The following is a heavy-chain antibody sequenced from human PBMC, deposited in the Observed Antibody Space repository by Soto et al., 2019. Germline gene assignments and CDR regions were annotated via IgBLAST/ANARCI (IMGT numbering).Heavy chain of an antibody. Sequence: GGSLRLSCVASGFTFSDHAMNWVRQAPGKGLEWVSYITHSSDTIYYSDSVKGRFTISRDNSKNSLYMQLNSLTSEDTAVYYCARDQTWHDLVWWFDPWGQGTLVTVSS. CDR3: ARDQTWHDLVWWFDP. CDR2: ITHSSDTI. V-gene: IGHV3-48*01. D-gene: IGHD1-1*01. J-gene: IGHJ5*02. CDR1: GFTFSDHA.